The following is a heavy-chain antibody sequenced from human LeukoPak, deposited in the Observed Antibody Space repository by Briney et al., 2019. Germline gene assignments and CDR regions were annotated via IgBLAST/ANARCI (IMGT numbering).Heavy chain of an antibody. CDR3: ARGPGIGYDILTYFDY. CDR2: INPHSGGT. V-gene: IGHV1-2*02. CDR1: GYTFTGYF. J-gene: IGHJ4*02. D-gene: IGHD3-9*01. Sequence: ASMKVSCKASGYTFTGYFLHWVRQAPGQGLEWMGWINPHSGGTNYAQKFQGRVTMTRDTSISTAYMELSRLRSDDTAVYYCARGPGIGYDILTYFDYWGQGTLVTVSS.